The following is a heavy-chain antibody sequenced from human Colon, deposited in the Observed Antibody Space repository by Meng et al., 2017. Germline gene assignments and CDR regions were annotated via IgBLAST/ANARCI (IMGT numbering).Heavy chain of an antibody. D-gene: IGHD5-18*01. CDR2: ITAHSGST. V-gene: IGHV1-18*01. J-gene: IGHJ4*02. Sequence: QVQLGQSAGEVKKPGASVKVSCKASGDPFTNYGISWVRQAPGQGLEWVGWITAHSGSTNYAQKFQGRDTMTTDTSTNTAYMELRSLGSDDTAVYYCARDQKYSFGTYFFDFWGQGTLVTVSS. CDR1: GDPFTNYG. CDR3: ARDQKYSFGTYFFDF.